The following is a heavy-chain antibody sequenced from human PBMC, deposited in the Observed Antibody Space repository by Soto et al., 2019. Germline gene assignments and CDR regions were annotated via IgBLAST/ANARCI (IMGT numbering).Heavy chain of an antibody. Sequence: QVQLVQSGAEVKKPGASVKVSCKASGYTFTSYGINWVRQAPGQGLEWMGWISAYNGNTHYAQKPQGRVTVPTDTATSTAYMELRRLRSADTAVYYCASVQSGYDFAYWGQGTLVTVSS. CDR3: ASVQSGYDFAY. J-gene: IGHJ4*02. CDR1: GYTFTSYG. CDR2: ISAYNGNT. V-gene: IGHV1-18*01. D-gene: IGHD5-12*01.